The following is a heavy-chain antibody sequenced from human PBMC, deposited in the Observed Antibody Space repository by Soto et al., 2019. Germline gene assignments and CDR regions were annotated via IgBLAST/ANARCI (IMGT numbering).Heavy chain of an antibody. CDR2: INHSGST. CDR3: AALRMDYYYYGMDV. J-gene: IGHJ6*02. V-gene: IGHV4-34*01. D-gene: IGHD4-17*01. Sequence: QVQLQQWGAGLLKPSETLSLTCAVYGGSFSGYYWSWIRQPPGKGLEWIGEINHSGSTNYNPSLTSRVTISGDTSKNQFSLKLSSVTAADTAVYYCAALRMDYYYYGMDVWGQGTTVTVSS. CDR1: GGSFSGYY.